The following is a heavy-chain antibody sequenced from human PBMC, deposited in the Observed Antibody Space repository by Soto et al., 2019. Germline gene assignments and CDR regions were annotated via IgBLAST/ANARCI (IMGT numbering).Heavy chain of an antibody. CDR1: GGSFSGYY. CDR3: ARAAPRYCSGGSCYSGGDF. CDR2: INHSGST. V-gene: IGHV4-34*01. D-gene: IGHD2-15*01. Sequence: SETLSLTCAVYGGSFSGYYWSWIRQPPGKGLEWIGEINHSGSTNYNPSLKSRVTISVDTSKNQFSLKLSSVTAADTAVYYCARAAPRYCSGGSCYSGGDFSGQGTLVTVSS. J-gene: IGHJ4*02.